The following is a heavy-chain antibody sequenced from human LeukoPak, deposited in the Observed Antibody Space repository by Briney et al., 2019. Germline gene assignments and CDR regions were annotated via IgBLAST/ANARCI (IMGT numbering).Heavy chain of an antibody. D-gene: IGHD3-3*01. Sequence: PGGSLRLSCAASGFTFSDYYMSWIRQAPGKGLEWVSYISSSGSTIYYADSVKGRFTISRDNAKNSLYLQMNSLRAEDTAVYYCARDFGVVMSVYHYGMDVWGQGTTVTVSS. V-gene: IGHV3-11*01. CDR3: ARDFGVVMSVYHYGMDV. CDR1: GFTFSDYY. J-gene: IGHJ6*02. CDR2: ISSSGSTI.